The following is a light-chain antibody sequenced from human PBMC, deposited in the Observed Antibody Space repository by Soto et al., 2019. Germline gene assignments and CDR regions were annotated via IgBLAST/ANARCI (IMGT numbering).Light chain of an antibody. CDR3: SSYAGSNNLNV. Sequence: QSVLSQPPSASGSPGQSVTISCTGTSSDVGGYNYVSWYQQHPGKVPKLMIYEVSKRPSGVPDRFSGSKSGNTASLTVSGLQAEDEADYYCSSYAGSNNLNVFGTGTKVTVL. V-gene: IGLV2-8*01. CDR2: EVS. J-gene: IGLJ1*01. CDR1: SSDVGGYNY.